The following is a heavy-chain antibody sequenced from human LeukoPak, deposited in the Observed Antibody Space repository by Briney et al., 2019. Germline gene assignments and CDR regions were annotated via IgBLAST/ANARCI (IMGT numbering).Heavy chain of an antibody. J-gene: IGHJ5*02. V-gene: IGHV3-9*01. Sequence: GGSLRLSCAASGFTFDDYAMHWVRQAPGKGLEWVSGISWNSGSIGYADSVKGRFTISRDNAKNSLYLQMNSLRAEDTALYYCAKDRGVDILTGSSEFDPWGQGTLVAVSS. CDR3: AKDRGVDILTGSSEFDP. CDR1: GFTFDDYA. D-gene: IGHD3-9*01. CDR2: ISWNSGSI.